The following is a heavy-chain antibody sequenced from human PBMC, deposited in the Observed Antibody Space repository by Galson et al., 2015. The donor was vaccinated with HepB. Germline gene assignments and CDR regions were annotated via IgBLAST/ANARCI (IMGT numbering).Heavy chain of an antibody. Sequence: LSLTCAVYGGSFSTYYWTWIRQPPGKGLEWIGAINLSGNTNYNPSLKSRVTISVDTSKNQFSLKMSSVTAADTAVYYCAKGSRSESYGSGSHDYWAQGTLVTVSS. CDR2: INLSGNT. V-gene: IGHV4-34*01. D-gene: IGHD3-10*01. CDR3: AKGSRSESYGSGSHDY. CDR1: GGSFSTYY. J-gene: IGHJ4*02.